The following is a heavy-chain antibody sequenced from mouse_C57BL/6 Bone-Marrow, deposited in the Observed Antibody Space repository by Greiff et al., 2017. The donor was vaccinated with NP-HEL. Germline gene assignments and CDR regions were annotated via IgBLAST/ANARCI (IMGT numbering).Heavy chain of an antibody. CDR1: GYTFTSYW. V-gene: IGHV1-7*01. CDR2: INPSSGYT. CDR3: ARRKKLLRSYSIDY. Sequence: QVQLQQSGAELAKPGASVKLSCKASGYTFTSYWMHWVKQRPGQGLEWIGYINPSSGYTKYNQKFKDKATLTADTSSSTAYMQLSSLTYEDSAVYYCARRKKLLRSYSIDYWGQGTTLTVSS. J-gene: IGHJ2*01. D-gene: IGHD1-1*01.